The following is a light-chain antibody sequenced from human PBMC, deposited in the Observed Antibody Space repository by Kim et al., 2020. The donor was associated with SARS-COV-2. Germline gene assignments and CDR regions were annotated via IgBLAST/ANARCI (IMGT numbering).Light chain of an antibody. CDR2: VTI. V-gene: IGKV1-8*01. CDR3: QQYYTYPRT. J-gene: IGKJ1*01. Sequence: ESVTLTRLGLPGTRCAIGRSQSTPAKAATTVDSVTITLRTGVPSSFSGSGSGTDFTLTITSLQPEDFATYSCQQYYTYPRTFGQGTKVEIK. CDR1: PGTRCA.